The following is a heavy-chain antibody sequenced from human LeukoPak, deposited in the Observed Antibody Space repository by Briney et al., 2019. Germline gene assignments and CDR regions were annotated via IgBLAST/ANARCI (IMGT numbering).Heavy chain of an antibody. D-gene: IGHD3-10*01. CDR2: CNPDGST. CDR1: GMSFTFYS. V-gene: IGHV4-34*01. J-gene: IGHJ3*02. Sequence: PSETLSLTCGVSGMSFTFYSWTGIRQPPVRGLEWIGDCNPDGSTNYSPSLKSRVTISVDTSKSQFSLNLRSVTAADTAVYYCARGNPTINMAWGNAFDIWGRGTMVSVSA. CDR3: ARGNPTINMAWGNAFDI.